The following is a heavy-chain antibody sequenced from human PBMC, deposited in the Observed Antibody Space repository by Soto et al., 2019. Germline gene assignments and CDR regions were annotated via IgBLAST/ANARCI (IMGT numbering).Heavy chain of an antibody. D-gene: IGHD2-2*01. J-gene: IGHJ5*02. V-gene: IGHV1-18*01. CDR2: ISAYNGNT. CDR3: ARGGVFCSSTSCYGLLWFDP. CDR1: GGTFSSYA. Sequence: GASVKVSCKASGGTFSSYAISWVRQAPGQGLEWMGGISAYNGNTNYAQKLQGRVTMTTDTSTSTAYMELRSLRSDDTAVYYCARGGVFCSSTSCYGLLWFDPWGQGTLVTVSS.